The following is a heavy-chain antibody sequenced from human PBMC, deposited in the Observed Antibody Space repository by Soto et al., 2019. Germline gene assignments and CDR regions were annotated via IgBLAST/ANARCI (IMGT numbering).Heavy chain of an antibody. CDR2: ISSSSSYI. D-gene: IGHD2-15*01. Sequence: EVQLVESGGGLVKPGGSLRLSCAASGFTLSSYTMNWVRQAPGKGLEWVSSISSSSSYIYYADLLKGRFTISRDNAKNSLYLQMNSLRAEDTAVYYCAGFGGRCSGSSCYLDAFDIWGQGTMVTVSS. CDR1: GFTLSSYT. V-gene: IGHV3-21*01. CDR3: AGFGGRCSGSSCYLDAFDI. J-gene: IGHJ3*02.